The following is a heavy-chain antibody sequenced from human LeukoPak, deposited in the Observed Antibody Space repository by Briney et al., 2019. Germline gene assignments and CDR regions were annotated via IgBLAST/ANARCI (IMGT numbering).Heavy chain of an antibody. J-gene: IGHJ6*02. V-gene: IGHV3-49*03. Sequence: GRSLRLSCTASGFTFGDHAMTWIRQAPGRGLEWVGFIRSVGYGETTEYAASVKGSFTISRDNSKSIAYLQMNSLKTDDTAVYYCARGPIQLWLHNGMDVWGQGTTVIVSS. CDR2: IRSVGYGETT. CDR1: GFTFGDHA. D-gene: IGHD5-18*01. CDR3: ARGPIQLWLHNGMDV.